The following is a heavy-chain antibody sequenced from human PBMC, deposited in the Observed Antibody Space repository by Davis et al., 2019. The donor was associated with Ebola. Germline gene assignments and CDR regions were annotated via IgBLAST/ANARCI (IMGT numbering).Heavy chain of an antibody. V-gene: IGHV4-39*07. J-gene: IGHJ6*04. Sequence: SETLSLTCTVSGGSISSSSYYWSWIRQPPGKGLEWIGEINHSGSTNYNPSLKSRVTISVDTSKNQFSLKLSSVTAADTAVYYCARVLRGYSYGKRGDYYYGMDVWGKGTTVTVSS. CDR1: GGSISSSSYY. CDR2: INHSGST. D-gene: IGHD5-18*01. CDR3: ARVLRGYSYGKRGDYYYGMDV.